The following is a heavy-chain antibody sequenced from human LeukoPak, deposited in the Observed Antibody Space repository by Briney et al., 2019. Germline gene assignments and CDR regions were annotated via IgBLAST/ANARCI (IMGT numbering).Heavy chain of an antibody. Sequence: SVKVSCKASGGTFSRFTISWVRQAPGQGFEWMGGVTPIFGTANFAQRFQGRVSITADESTSTAFMELSSLRFEDTAVYYCARERGLESSGFYYAYWGQGTLVTVSS. CDR1: GGTFSRFT. V-gene: IGHV1-69*13. D-gene: IGHD3-22*01. CDR3: ARERGLESSGFYYAY. J-gene: IGHJ4*02. CDR2: VTPIFGTA.